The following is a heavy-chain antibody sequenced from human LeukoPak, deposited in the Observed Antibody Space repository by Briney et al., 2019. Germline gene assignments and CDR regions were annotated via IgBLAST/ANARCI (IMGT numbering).Heavy chain of an antibody. CDR2: IKQDGSQE. D-gene: IGHD2-21*02. CDR3: ARGPPYIVVVTAIGFFDY. CDR1: RFTLSTYW. V-gene: IGHV3-7*01. J-gene: IGHJ4*02. Sequence: PGGSLRLSCAASRFTLSTYWMSWVRQAPGKGLEWVAHIKQDGSQEYYVDSVKGRFTISRDSAKNSLYLQMNSLRAEDTAVYYCARGPPYIVVVTAIGFFDYWGQGTLVTVSS.